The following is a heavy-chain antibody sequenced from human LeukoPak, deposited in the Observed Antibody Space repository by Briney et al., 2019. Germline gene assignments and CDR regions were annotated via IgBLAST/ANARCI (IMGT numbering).Heavy chain of an antibody. J-gene: IGHJ5*02. CDR3: TRLWIVATWFDA. D-gene: IGHD2-2*03. CDR1: NGSMTSDSYY. CDR2: IFYSGKT. V-gene: IGHV4-39*02. Sequence: PSETLSLTCTVSNGSMTSDSYYWAWVRQPPGKGLEWIGTIFYSGKTYYSASLKSRVTVSLDTSKKNFSLRLSSVTAADTAVYYCTRLWIVATWFDAWGQGALVTVSS.